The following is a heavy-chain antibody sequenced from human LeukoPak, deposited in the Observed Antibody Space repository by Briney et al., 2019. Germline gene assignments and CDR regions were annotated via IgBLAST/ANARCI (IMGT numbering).Heavy chain of an antibody. V-gene: IGHV3-23*01. Sequence: SGGSLRLSCAASGFTFSSYAMSWVRQAPGKGLDWVSTISDGGSDTHYADSVKGRFTISRDNSKNTVYLQINSLRAEDTAVYYCAKALYGDYGRFDYWGQGTLVTVSS. D-gene: IGHD4-17*01. CDR1: GFTFSSYA. CDR2: ISDGGSDT. J-gene: IGHJ4*02. CDR3: AKALYGDYGRFDY.